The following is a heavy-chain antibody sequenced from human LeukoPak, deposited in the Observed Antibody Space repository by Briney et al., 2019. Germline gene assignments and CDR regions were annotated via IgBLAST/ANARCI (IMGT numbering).Heavy chain of an antibody. Sequence: PGGSLRLSCAAPGFSFDDYAIHWVHQAPGKGLEWVSLISGDGGSTFYADSVKGRFTISRDNSKNSLYLQMSSLRSEDTALYYCARESDSSGWYDSWGQGTLVTVSS. CDR3: ARESDSSGWYDS. CDR2: ISGDGGST. V-gene: IGHV3-43*02. CDR1: GFSFDDYA. D-gene: IGHD3-22*01. J-gene: IGHJ5*01.